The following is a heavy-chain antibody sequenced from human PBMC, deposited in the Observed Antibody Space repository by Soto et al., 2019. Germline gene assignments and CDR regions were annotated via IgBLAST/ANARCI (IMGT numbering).Heavy chain of an antibody. CDR1: GYTFTSYA. J-gene: IGHJ4*02. V-gene: IGHV1-3*05. D-gene: IGHD2-21*02. CDR2: INAGNGNT. CDR3: ARSIVVGTALAY. Sequence: QVHLVQSGAEEKKHGASVKVSCKASGYTFTSYAMHWVRQAPGQRLEWMGWINAGNGNTKYSQKFQGRVTITRDTSVGAAYRRLMSLRSEDTAVYYCARSIVVGTALAYWGQGALVADAS.